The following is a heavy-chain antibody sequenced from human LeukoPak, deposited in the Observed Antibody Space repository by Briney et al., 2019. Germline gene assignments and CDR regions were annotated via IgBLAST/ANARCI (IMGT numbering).Heavy chain of an antibody. CDR1: GYTFTGYY. J-gene: IGHJ4*02. CDR3: ARGARYYDSSGSFDY. CDR2: INPNSGGT. V-gene: IGHV1-2*02. D-gene: IGHD3-22*01. Sequence: ASVKVSCKASGYTFTGYYIHWVRQAPGQGLEWMGWINPNSGGTNYAQKFQGRVTMTGDTSISTAHMELTRLKSDDTALYYCARGARYYDSSGSFDYWGQGTLVTVSS.